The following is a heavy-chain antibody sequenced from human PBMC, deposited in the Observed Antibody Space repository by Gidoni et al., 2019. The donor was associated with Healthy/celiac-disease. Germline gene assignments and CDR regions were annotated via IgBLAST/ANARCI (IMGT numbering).Heavy chain of an antibody. V-gene: IGHV3-30*03. CDR1: GFTFSSYG. CDR2: ISYDGSNK. CDR3: ICLPDAFDI. J-gene: IGHJ3*02. Sequence: QVQLVESGGGVVQPGRSLRLSCAASGFTFSSYGMHWVRQAPGKGLEWVAVISYDGSNKYYADSVKGRFTNSRDNSKNTLYLQMNSLRAEDTAVYYCICLPDAFDIWGQGTMVTVSS. D-gene: IGHD3-10*02.